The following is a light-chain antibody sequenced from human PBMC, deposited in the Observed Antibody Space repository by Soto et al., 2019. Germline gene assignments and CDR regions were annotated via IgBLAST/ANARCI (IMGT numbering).Light chain of an antibody. CDR2: VEGSGSY. J-gene: IGLJ2*01. CDR3: ETWDSNTRV. CDR1: SGHSSYI. Sequence: QPVLTQSSSASASLGSSVRLTFTLSSGHSSYIIAWHQQQPGKAPRYLMKVEGSGSYNKGSGVPDRFSGSSSGADRYLTISNLQSEDEADYYCETWDSNTRVFGGGTKLTVL. V-gene: IGLV4-60*03.